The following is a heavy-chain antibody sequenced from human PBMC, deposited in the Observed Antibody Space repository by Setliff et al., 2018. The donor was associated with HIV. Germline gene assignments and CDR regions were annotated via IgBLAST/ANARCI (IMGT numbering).Heavy chain of an antibody. Sequence: ASVKVSCKASGYTFTSYYMHWVRRAPGQGLEWMGIINPSGGGTTYARKFQGRVPVTRDTSTTTVYMELSGLRSEDTAVYYCARATEAGTIDYWGQGTRATVSP. CDR2: INPSGGGT. J-gene: IGHJ4*02. D-gene: IGHD1-26*01. CDR3: ARATEAGTIDY. CDR1: GYTFTSYY. V-gene: IGHV1-46*01.